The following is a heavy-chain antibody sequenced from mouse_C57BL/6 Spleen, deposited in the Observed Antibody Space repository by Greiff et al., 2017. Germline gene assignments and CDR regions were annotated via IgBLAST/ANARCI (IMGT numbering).Heavy chain of an antibody. CDR1: GYTFTDYE. Sequence: VQLQQSGAELVRPGASVTLSCKASGYTFTDYEMHWVKQTPVHGLEWIGAIDPETGGTAYNQKFKGKAILTADKSSSTAYMELRSLTSEDSAVYYCTRYVYYGSRYQFAYWGQGTLVTVSA. CDR3: TRYVYYGSRYQFAY. D-gene: IGHD1-1*01. CDR2: IDPETGGT. J-gene: IGHJ3*01. V-gene: IGHV1-15*01.